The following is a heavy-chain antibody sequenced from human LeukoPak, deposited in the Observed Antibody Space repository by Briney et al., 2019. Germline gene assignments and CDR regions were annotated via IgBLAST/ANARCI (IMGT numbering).Heavy chain of an antibody. J-gene: IGHJ4*02. CDR1: GGSISSSSYY. D-gene: IGHD6-19*01. V-gene: IGHV4-39*07. CDR2: IYYSGST. CDR3: ASGHNSGWGYFDY. Sequence: SETLSLTCTVSGGSISSSSYYWGWIRQPPGKGLEWIGSIYYSGSTYYNPSLKSRVTISVDTSKNQFSLKLSSVTAADTAVYYCASGHNSGWGYFDYWGQGTLVTVSS.